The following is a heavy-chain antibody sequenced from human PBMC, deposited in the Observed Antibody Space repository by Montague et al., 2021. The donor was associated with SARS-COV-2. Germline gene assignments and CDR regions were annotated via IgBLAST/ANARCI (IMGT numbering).Heavy chain of an antibody. Sequence: SETLSLTCTVSGGSTNNINWCSFGRQSAKKLAGSGYVYYSRGTDSNPALKTRVTISIVTSKNQFSFTLTSVTAADTAVYYCAWTSLASGSCPFDPWGQGTLVTVSS. CDR3: AWTSLASGSCPFDP. CDR2: VYYSRGT. CDR1: GGSTNNIN. V-gene: IGHV4-59*01. D-gene: IGHD3-10*01. J-gene: IGHJ5*02.